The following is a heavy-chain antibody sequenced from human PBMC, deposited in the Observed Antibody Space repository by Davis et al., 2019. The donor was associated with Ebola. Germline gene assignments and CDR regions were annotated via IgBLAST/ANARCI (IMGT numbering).Heavy chain of an antibody. J-gene: IGHJ5*02. CDR2: ISVRSIT. CDR1: GLIFSSYA. Sequence: PRRSLRLSCAASGLIFSSYAMSWVRQAPGKGLEWVSSISVRSITYHADSVKGRFTISRDNSKNTLYLQMNSLRAEDTAVDYCAKVHPPTTVTTGWFDPWGQGTLVTVSS. V-gene: IGHV3-23*01. CDR3: AKVHPPTTVTTGWFDP. D-gene: IGHD4-17*01.